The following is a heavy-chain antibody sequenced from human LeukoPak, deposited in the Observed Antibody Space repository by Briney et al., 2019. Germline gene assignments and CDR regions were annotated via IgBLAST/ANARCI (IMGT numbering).Heavy chain of an antibody. Sequence: GRSLRLSCAASGLTFDDYAMHWVRQAPGKGLEWVSGINWSNITVVYADAVKGRFTISRDNSKNSLYLLLNDLRAEDTAFYFCAKDSSGGVSSAGILDHWGPGTLVSVSP. V-gene: IGHV3-9*01. CDR1: GLTFDDYA. J-gene: IGHJ4*02. CDR3: AKDSSGGVSSAGILDH. CDR2: INWSNITV. D-gene: IGHD6-13*01.